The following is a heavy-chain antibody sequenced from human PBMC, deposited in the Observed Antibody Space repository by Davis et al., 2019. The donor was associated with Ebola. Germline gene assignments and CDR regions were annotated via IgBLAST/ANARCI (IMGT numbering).Heavy chain of an antibody. V-gene: IGHV1-18*01. CDR2: ISGYNGNT. J-gene: IGHJ4*02. D-gene: IGHD4-23*01. CDR1: GYTFISYG. CDR3: ARWAVVTPSAWDY. Sequence: ASVKVSCKASGYTFISYGITWVRQAPGQGLEWMGWISGYNGNTNYAQNLQGRVTMTTDTSTSTAYMELRGLRSDDTAVYYCARWAVVTPSAWDYWGQGTLVTVSS.